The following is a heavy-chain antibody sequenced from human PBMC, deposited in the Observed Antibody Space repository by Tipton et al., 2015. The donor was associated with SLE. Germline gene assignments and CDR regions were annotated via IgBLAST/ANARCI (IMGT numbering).Heavy chain of an antibody. V-gene: IGHV4-61*01. CDR1: GGSVSSGSYY. J-gene: IGHJ4*02. D-gene: IGHD6-19*01. CDR3: ATSHERHSSGCTFDY. Sequence: TLSLTCTVSGGSVSSGSYYWSWIRQPPGKGLEWIGYIYHSGGTNHSPSLRSRLTTSVDTSKNQFSLRLSSVTAADTAVYYCATSHERHSSGCTFDYWGQGTLVTVSS. CDR2: IYHSGGT.